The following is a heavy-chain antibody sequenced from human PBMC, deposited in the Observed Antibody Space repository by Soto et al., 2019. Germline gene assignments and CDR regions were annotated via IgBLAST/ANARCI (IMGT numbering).Heavy chain of an antibody. J-gene: IGHJ4*02. V-gene: IGHV3-23*01. CDR3: AKDPDYDFWSGYFDY. D-gene: IGHD3-3*01. CDR2: ISGSGGST. CDR1: GFTFSSYA. Sequence: GGSLRLSCAASGFTFSSYAMSWVRQAPGKGLEWVSAISGSGGSTYYADSVKGRFTISRDNSKNTLYLQMNSLRADDTAVYYCAKDPDYDFWSGYFDYWGQGTLVTVSS.